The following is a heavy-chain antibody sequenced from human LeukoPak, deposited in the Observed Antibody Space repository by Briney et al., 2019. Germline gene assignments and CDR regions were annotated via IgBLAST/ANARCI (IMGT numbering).Heavy chain of an antibody. CDR1: GFTFSIYS. J-gene: IGHJ4*02. CDR3: ARDRYDILTGYDY. D-gene: IGHD3-9*01. CDR2: ISSSSSYI. V-gene: IGHV3-21*01. Sequence: GGSLRLSCAASGFTFSIYSMKWVRQAPGKGVEWVSSISSSSSYIYYADSVKGRFTISRDNAKNSLYLQMNSLRAEDTAVYYCARDRYDILTGYDYWGQGTLVTVSS.